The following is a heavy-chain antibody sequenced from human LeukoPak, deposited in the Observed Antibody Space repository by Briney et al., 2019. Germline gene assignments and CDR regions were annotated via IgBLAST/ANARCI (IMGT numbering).Heavy chain of an antibody. CDR3: ARRGSGGWGVFDI. J-gene: IGHJ3*02. V-gene: IGHV3-23*01. D-gene: IGHD3-10*01. CDR2: ISGSADKT. Sequence: GGSLRLSCAASGFTFSTYAMSWVRQAPGKGLEWVSTISGSADKTFYADAVKGRFTISRDNSKNILYLQMNSLRAEDTAVYYCARRGSGGWGVFDIWGQGTMVIVSS. CDR1: GFTFSTYA.